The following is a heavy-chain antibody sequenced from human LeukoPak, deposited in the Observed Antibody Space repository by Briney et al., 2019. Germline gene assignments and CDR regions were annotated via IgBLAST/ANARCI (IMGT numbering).Heavy chain of an antibody. V-gene: IGHV3-15*01. Sequence: GGSLRLSCAASGFTFSNAWMSWVRQAPGKGLEWVGRIKSKTDGGTTDYAAPAKGRFTISRDDSKNTLYLQMNSLKTEDTAVYYCTTDLGTTWGAFDIWGQGTMVTVSS. CDR3: TTDLGTTWGAFDI. CDR1: GFTFSNAW. CDR2: IKSKTDGGTT. J-gene: IGHJ3*02. D-gene: IGHD2/OR15-2a*01.